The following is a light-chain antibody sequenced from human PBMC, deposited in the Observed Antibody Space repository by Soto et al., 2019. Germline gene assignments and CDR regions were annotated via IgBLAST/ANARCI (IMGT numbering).Light chain of an antibody. J-gene: IGLJ3*02. Sequence: QSALTQPAAVSGPPGQSITSSCTGTISDVGRYNYVSWYQQHSGKAPKLVIYEVINRHSGISNRFSASKYGNTASLTISGLQAEDEADYYCTSYTSNTTWVFGGGTKLTVL. V-gene: IGLV2-14*01. CDR1: ISDVGRYNY. CDR3: TSYTSNTTWV. CDR2: EVI.